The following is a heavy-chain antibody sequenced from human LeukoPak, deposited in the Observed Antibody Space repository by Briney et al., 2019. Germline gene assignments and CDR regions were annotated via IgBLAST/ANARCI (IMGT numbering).Heavy chain of an antibody. CDR1: GGSISSYY. CDR3: ARSYCTAGSCYSKIFDS. J-gene: IGHJ4*02. CDR2: IYYSGST. V-gene: IGHV4-59*08. Sequence: SETLSLTCTVSGGSISSYYWSWIRQHPGKGLEWIGYIYYSGSTYYNPSLKSRVTISIDTSKSQFSLKLSSVTAADTAVYYCARSYCTAGSCYSKIFDSWGQGTLVTVSS. D-gene: IGHD2-15*01.